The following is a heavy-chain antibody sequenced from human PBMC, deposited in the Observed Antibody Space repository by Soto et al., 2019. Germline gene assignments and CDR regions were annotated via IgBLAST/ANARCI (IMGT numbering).Heavy chain of an antibody. CDR2: ISSSSSYI. V-gene: IGHV3-21*01. Sequence: GGSLRLSCAASGFTFSSYSMNWVRQAPGKGLEWVSSISSSSSYIYYADSVKGRFTISRDNAKNSLYLQMNSLRAEDTAVYYCARCIGTDSSSWYSYYYYGMDVWGQGTTVTVSS. J-gene: IGHJ6*02. CDR3: ARCIGTDSSSWYSYYYYGMDV. CDR1: GFTFSSYS. D-gene: IGHD6-13*01.